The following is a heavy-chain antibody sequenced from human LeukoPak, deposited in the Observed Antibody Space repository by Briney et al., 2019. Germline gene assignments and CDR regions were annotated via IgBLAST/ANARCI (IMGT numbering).Heavy chain of an antibody. D-gene: IGHD3-22*01. Sequence: GGSLRLSCAASEFSVGSNYMTWVRQAPGKGLEWVSLIYSGGSTYYADSVKGRFTISRDNSKNTLYLQMNSLRAEDTAVYYCARVRRYYDSSGFYYFDYWGQGTLVTVSS. V-gene: IGHV3-66*01. CDR1: EFSVGSNY. CDR3: ARVRRYYDSSGFYYFDY. J-gene: IGHJ4*02. CDR2: IYSGGST.